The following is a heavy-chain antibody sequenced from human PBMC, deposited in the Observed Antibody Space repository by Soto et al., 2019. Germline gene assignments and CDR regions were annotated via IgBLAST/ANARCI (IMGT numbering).Heavy chain of an antibody. CDR3: ARDFAYFDS. CDR2: VYHTGRT. CDR1: GGSVKSGSYS. J-gene: IGHJ4*02. Sequence: ETLSLTCTVSGGSVKSGSYSWRWILQPPGKGLEWIGYVYHTGRTSYNPSLKSRVSISMDTSKNQFSLNLDSVTAADTAVYFCARDFAYFDSWGQGTLVTVSS. V-gene: IGHV4-61*01. D-gene: IGHD3-3*01.